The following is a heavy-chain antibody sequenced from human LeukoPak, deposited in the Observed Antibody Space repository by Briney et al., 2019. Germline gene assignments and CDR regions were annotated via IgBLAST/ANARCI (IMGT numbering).Heavy chain of an antibody. V-gene: IGHV1-3*01. Sequence: ASVKVSCKASGYAFTNYAMHWLRQAPGQRLEWVGWINAASGNTKYSQRLQGRITITRDTSANTVYMQLSSLRSEDSAVYYCARVKSGVRYSYGIGLGYWGQGTLVTVSS. J-gene: IGHJ4*02. CDR3: ARVKSGVRYSYGIGLGY. CDR1: GYAFTNYA. CDR2: INAASGNT. D-gene: IGHD5-18*01.